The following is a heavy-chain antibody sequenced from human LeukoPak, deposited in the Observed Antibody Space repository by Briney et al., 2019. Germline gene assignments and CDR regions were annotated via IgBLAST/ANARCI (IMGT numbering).Heavy chain of an antibody. CDR1: GGSISSYY. CDR2: IYTSGST. CDR3: ARHVDFWSGYGAFDI. V-gene: IGHV4-4*09. D-gene: IGHD3-3*01. J-gene: IGHJ3*02. Sequence: SETLSLTCTVSGGSISSYYWSWIRQPPGKGLEWIGYIYTSGSTNYNPSLKSRVTISVDTSKNQFSLKLSSVTAADTAVYYCARHVDFWSGYGAFDIWGQGTVVTVSS.